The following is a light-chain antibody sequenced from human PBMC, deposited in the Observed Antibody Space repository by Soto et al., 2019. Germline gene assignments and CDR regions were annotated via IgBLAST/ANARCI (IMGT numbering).Light chain of an antibody. Sequence: DIQMTQSPSSLSASVEDRVTITCRASQSISTYLNWYQQKPGKAPKLLIYAASSLQSGVPSRFTGSGSGTDFTLTINSLQLEDFANYYCQQSYTNPLTFGPGTKVDIK. J-gene: IGKJ3*01. CDR1: QSISTY. CDR2: AAS. CDR3: QQSYTNPLT. V-gene: IGKV1-39*01.